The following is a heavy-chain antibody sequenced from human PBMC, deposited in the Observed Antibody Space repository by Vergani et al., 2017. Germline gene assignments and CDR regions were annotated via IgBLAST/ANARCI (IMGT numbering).Heavy chain of an antibody. CDR3: ARVGAAAGYYFDY. D-gene: IGHD6-13*01. V-gene: IGHV4-59*12. J-gene: IGHJ4*02. Sequence: QVQLQESGPGLVKPSETLSLTCTVSGGSISSYYWSWIRQPPGKGLEWIGYIYYSGSTNYNPSLKSRVTISVDTSKNQFSLKLSSVTAADTAVYYCARVGAAAGYYFDYWGQGTLVTVSS. CDR1: GGSISSYY. CDR2: IYYSGST.